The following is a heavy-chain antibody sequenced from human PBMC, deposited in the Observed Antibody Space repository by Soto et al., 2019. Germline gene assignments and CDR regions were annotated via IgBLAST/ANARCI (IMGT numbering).Heavy chain of an antibody. D-gene: IGHD6-19*01. CDR3: AKAADSGLYYFDS. CDR2: ISWNSGTI. V-gene: IGHV3-9*01. CDR1: GFIFDDSG. J-gene: IGHJ4*02. Sequence: GGSLRLSCAASGFIFDDSGMHWVRQAPGKGLEWVSGISWNSGTIDYADSVKGRFTISRDNAKNSLYLQMSSLRAEDTALYYCAKAADSGLYYFDSWGKGTLVTVSS.